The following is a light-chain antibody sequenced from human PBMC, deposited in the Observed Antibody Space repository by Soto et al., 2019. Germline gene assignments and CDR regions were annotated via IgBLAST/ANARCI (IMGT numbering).Light chain of an antibody. J-gene: IGKJ2*01. CDR2: EVY. CDR1: QSLLHSDGKTH. CDR3: MQSIQLPPYT. Sequence: DSVMTQTPLSLFVTPGQPASISCKSSQSLLHSDGKTHLYWYLQKAGQPPQLLIYEVYNRFSGVPDRFSGSGSGTDFTLKISRVEAEDVGVYYCMQSIQLPPYTFGQGTKLEIK. V-gene: IGKV2D-29*01.